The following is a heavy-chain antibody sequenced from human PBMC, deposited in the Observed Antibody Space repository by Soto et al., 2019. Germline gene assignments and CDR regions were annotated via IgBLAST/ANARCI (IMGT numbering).Heavy chain of an antibody. Sequence: GGSLRLSCAASGFTFSSYSMNWVRQAPGKGLEWVSSISSSSSYIYYTDSVKGRFTISRDNAKNSLYLQMNSLTAEDTAVYYCARDPNRYCYSTSCYLVLFDYWGQGTLVTVSS. D-gene: IGHD2-2*01. CDR2: ISSSSSYI. J-gene: IGHJ4*02. CDR1: GFTFSSYS. V-gene: IGHV3-21*01. CDR3: ARDPNRYCYSTSCYLVLFDY.